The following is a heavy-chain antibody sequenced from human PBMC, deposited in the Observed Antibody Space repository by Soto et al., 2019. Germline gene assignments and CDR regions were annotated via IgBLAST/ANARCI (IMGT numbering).Heavy chain of an antibody. D-gene: IGHD4-17*01. CDR2: ISAYNGNT. CDR1: GYTFTSYG. Sequence: ASVKVSCKASGYTFTSYGISWVRQAPGQGLEWMGWISAYNGNTNYAQKLQGRVTMTTDTSTSTAYMELRSLRSDDTAVYYCATLDYGDYYATFDIWGQGTMVTVSS. J-gene: IGHJ3*02. V-gene: IGHV1-18*01. CDR3: ATLDYGDYYATFDI.